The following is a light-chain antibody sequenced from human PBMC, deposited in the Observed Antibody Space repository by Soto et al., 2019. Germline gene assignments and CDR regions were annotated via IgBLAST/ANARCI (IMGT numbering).Light chain of an antibody. Sequence: EIVLTQSPGTLSLSPGERATLSCRASQSVSSSYLAWYQQKPGQAPRLLIYGASRRATGIPDRFSGSGSGTDFTLTISRLEPEDFAVYYCQHYGSSPRTFGQGTMVDIK. J-gene: IGKJ1*01. CDR1: QSVSSSY. CDR3: QHYGSSPRT. CDR2: GAS. V-gene: IGKV3-20*01.